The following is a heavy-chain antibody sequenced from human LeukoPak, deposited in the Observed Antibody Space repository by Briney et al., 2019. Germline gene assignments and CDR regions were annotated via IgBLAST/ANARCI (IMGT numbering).Heavy chain of an antibody. Sequence: GRSLRLSCTASGFTFSSFGIHWVRQAPGQGLEWVAVISDSAINKYYADSVKGRFTISRDNSKNTLFLQMDSLKDEDTALYYCAKERGERGGGIDVWGRGTPVTVSS. CDR1: GFTFSSFG. V-gene: IGHV3-30*18. D-gene: IGHD2-21*01. CDR2: ISDSAINK. CDR3: AKERGERGGGIDV. J-gene: IGHJ6*02.